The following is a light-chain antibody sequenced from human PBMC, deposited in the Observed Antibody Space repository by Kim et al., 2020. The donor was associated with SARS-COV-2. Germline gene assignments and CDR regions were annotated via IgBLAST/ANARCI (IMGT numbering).Light chain of an antibody. CDR3: QSYDSSLSGYVV. Sequence: VTISCTGSRSNSGAGQVVHWYQPLPGTAPKLLFYGNSNRPSGVPDRFSGSKSGTSASLAITGLQAEDEADYYCQSYDSSLSGYVVFGGGTQLTVL. J-gene: IGLJ2*01. V-gene: IGLV1-40*01. CDR2: GNS. CDR1: RSNSGAGQV.